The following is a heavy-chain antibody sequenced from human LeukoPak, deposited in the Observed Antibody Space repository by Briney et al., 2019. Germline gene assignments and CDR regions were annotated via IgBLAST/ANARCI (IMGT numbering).Heavy chain of an antibody. J-gene: IGHJ3*02. CDR3: ARDLSGYYYDSSGPI. CDR2: ISSSSSYI. V-gene: IGHV3-21*01. D-gene: IGHD3-22*01. Sequence: GGSLRLSCAASGFTFSSYSMNWVRQAPGKGLEWVSSISSSSSYIYYADSVKGRFTISRDNAKNSLYLQMNSLRAEDTAVYYCARDLSGYYYDSSGPIWGQGTMVTVSS. CDR1: GFTFSSYS.